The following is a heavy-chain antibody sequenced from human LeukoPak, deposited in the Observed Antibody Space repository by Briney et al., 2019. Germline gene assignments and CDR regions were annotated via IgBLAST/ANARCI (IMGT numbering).Heavy chain of an antibody. Sequence: GASVKVPCKASGYTFTGYYMHWVRQAPGQGLEWMGWINPNSGGTNYAQKFQGRVTMTRDTSISTAYMELSRLRSDDTAVYYCARVKRNYPLDQYFQHWGQGTLVTVSS. J-gene: IGHJ1*01. D-gene: IGHD1-7*01. V-gene: IGHV1-2*02. CDR1: GYTFTGYY. CDR2: INPNSGGT. CDR3: ARVKRNYPLDQYFQH.